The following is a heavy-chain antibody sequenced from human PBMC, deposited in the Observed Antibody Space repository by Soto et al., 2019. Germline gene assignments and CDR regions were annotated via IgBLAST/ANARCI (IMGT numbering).Heavy chain of an antibody. J-gene: IGHJ4*02. CDR3: AREEQTGANYYLDY. V-gene: IGHV1-2*02. CDR2: ISPHSGGP. Sequence: ASVKVSCKASGYTFTGYYIHWVRQAPGQGLEWMGSISPHSGGPNYAQRFQGRVTMTRDTSMTTVYMEMSGLTSDDTAVYYCAREEQTGANYYLDYRGKGTLVTASS. D-gene: IGHD7-27*01. CDR1: GYTFTGYY.